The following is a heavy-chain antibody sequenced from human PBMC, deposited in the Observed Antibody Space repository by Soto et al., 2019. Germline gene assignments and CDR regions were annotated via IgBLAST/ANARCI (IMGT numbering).Heavy chain of an antibody. Sequence: SLTIASAAAGFTFSSFWMSWFRQAPGKGLEWVANIKTDGSETHYVDSVKGRFTISRDNPKTSLFLQMNSLRVEDTAVYFCTSDRYPRFYHGSGSYPYYWGQGTPVTVSS. CDR3: TSDRYPRFYHGSGSYPYY. D-gene: IGHD3-10*01. J-gene: IGHJ4*02. V-gene: IGHV3-7*03. CDR2: IKTDGSET. CDR1: GFTFSSFW.